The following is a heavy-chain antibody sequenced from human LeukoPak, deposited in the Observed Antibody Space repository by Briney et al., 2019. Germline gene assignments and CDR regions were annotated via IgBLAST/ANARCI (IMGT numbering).Heavy chain of an antibody. V-gene: IGHV3-15*01. CDR2: IKSKTDGGTT. D-gene: IGHD3-22*01. CDR3: TTDYYDSSGYRTLDY. Sequence: PGGSLRLSCAASGFTFSNAWMSWVRQAPGKGLEWVGRIKSKTDGGTTDYAAPVKGRFTISRDDSKNTLYLQMNSLKTEDTAVYYCTTDYYDSSGYRTLDYWGQGTLVTVSS. CDR1: GFTFSNAW. J-gene: IGHJ4*02.